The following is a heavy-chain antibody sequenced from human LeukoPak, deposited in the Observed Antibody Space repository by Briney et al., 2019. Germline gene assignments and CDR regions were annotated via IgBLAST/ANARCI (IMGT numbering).Heavy chain of an antibody. J-gene: IGHJ4*02. CDR3: ARGAPGTFDY. Sequence: SETLSLTCTVSGGSISSYYWSWIRHFPGKGLEWIGYIHYSGSTNYNPSLKSRVTISVDTSKNQFSLKLSSVTAADTAVYYCARGAPGTFDYWGQGTLVTVSS. V-gene: IGHV4-59*01. CDR1: GGSISSYY. CDR2: IHYSGST. D-gene: IGHD2/OR15-2a*01.